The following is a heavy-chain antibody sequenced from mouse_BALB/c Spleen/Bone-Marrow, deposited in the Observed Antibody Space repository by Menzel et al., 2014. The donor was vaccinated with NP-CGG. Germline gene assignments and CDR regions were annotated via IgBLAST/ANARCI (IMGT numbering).Heavy chain of an antibody. CDR3: ARNANWLFAY. J-gene: IGHJ3*01. CDR2: INPGSGGT. D-gene: IGHD4-1*01. V-gene: IGHV1-54*01. CDR1: GYAFTNYL. Sequence: VQLQHSGAELVRPGTSVKVSCKASGYAFTNYLIEWVKQRPGQGLEWIGVINPGSGGTNYNEKFKGKATLTADESSSTAYMQLSSLTSDDSAVYFCARNANWLFAYWGQGTLVTVSA.